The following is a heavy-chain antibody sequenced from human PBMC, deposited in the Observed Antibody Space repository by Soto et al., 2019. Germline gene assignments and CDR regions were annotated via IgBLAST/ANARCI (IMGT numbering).Heavy chain of an antibody. CDR3: VRETVDTTLARFDY. D-gene: IGHD5-18*01. V-gene: IGHV3-30*03. CDR1: GFIFSNYG. Sequence: GGSLRLSCAASGFIFSNYGMHWVRQAPGKGLEWVAVISYDGSDKYYADSVKGRFTISRDKSKKTLYVQMNSLRREDTAVYYCVRETVDTTLARFDYWGQGTLVTVSS. J-gene: IGHJ4*02. CDR2: ISYDGSDK.